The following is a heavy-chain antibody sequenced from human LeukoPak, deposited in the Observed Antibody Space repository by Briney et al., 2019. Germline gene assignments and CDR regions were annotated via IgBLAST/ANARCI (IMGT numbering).Heavy chain of an antibody. CDR3: AKGSRGNYDS. CDR2: IIDSGIST. CDR1: GFTFNNYA. D-gene: IGHD1-26*01. J-gene: IGHJ5*01. V-gene: IGHV3-23*01. Sequence: GGSLSLSCAASGFTFNNYAMTWVRQAPEKGLEWISSIIDSGISTYYGDSVKGRFTISRDNSKNTLYLQMNSLRAEDTAVYYCAKGSRGNYDSWGQGTLVTVSS.